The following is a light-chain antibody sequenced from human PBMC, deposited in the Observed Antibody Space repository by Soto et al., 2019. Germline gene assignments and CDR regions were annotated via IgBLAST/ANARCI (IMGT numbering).Light chain of an antibody. CDR3: QNYDWSLTWT. CDR2: GAS. Sequence: DILLSQSPGTLSLSPGDTATLSCRASQPVSPSFLAWYQQKRGQAPRLLIYGASTRATGVSDRFSGSGSGTDFSLPISDLEPEDFAVYYCQNYDWSLTWTFGPGTKVEI. J-gene: IGKJ1*01. V-gene: IGKV3-20*01. CDR1: QPVSPSF.